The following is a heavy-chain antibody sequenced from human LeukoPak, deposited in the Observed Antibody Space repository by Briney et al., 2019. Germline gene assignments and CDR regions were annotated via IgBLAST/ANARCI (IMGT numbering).Heavy chain of an antibody. D-gene: IGHD3-10*01. V-gene: IGHV1-2*02. CDR3: ARLSPRYGSGSYFRNPYNWFDP. Sequence: ASVKVSCKASGYTFTGYYMHWVRQAPGQGLEWMGWINPNSGGTNYAQKFQGRVTMTRDTSISTAYMELSRLRSDDTAVYYCARLSPRYGSGSYFRNPYNWFDPWGQGTLVTVSS. J-gene: IGHJ5*02. CDR2: INPNSGGT. CDR1: GYTFTGYY.